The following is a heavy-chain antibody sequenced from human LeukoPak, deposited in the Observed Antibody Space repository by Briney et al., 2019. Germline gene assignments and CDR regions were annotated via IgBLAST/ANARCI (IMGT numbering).Heavy chain of an antibody. CDR3: AREHFIVVVPAAIFRENYFDY. J-gene: IGHJ4*02. V-gene: IGHV3-48*03. CDR1: GFTFSSYE. CDR2: ISSSGSTI. Sequence: GGSLRLSCAASGFTFSSYEMNWVRQAPGKGLEWVSYISSSGSTIYYADSVKGRLTISRDNAKNSLYLQMNSLRAEDTAVYYCAREHFIVVVPAAIFRENYFDYWGQGTLVTVSS. D-gene: IGHD2-2*02.